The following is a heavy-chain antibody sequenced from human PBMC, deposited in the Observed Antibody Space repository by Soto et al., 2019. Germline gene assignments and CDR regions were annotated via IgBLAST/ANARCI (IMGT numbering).Heavy chain of an antibody. J-gene: IGHJ4*02. CDR3: ARSIAAPPHRPAY. CDR1: GGSINSGDYY. V-gene: IGHV4-30-4*01. D-gene: IGHD6-6*01. CDR2: IYYSGST. Sequence: SETLSLTCTVSGGSINSGDYYWSWIRQSPGKGLEWIGYIYYSGSTYYNPSLKSRVTISIDTSKNQFSLKLTSVTAADTAVYYCARSIAAPPHRPAYWGQGALVTVSS.